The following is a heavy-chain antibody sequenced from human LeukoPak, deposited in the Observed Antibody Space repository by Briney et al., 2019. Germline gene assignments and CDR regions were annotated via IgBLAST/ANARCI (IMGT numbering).Heavy chain of an antibody. CDR2: ISAYNGNT. J-gene: IGHJ4*02. V-gene: IGHV1-18*01. D-gene: IGHD6-6*01. Sequence: ASVKVSCKASGYTFTSYGISWVRQAPGQGLEWMGWISAYNGNTNYAQKFQGRVTMTEDTSTDTAYMELSSLRSEDTAVYYCATMEGMYSSSGYWGQGTLVTVSS. CDR3: ATMEGMYSSSGY. CDR1: GYTFTSYG.